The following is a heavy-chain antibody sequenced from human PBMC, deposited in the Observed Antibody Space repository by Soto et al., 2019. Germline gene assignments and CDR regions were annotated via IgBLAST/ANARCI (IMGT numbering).Heavy chain of an antibody. Sequence: PSETLSLTCPVSGCSISSGDYYWSWIRQPPGKGLEWIGYIYYSGSTYYNPSLKSRVTISVDTSKNQFSLKLSSVTAADTAVYYCARGGGDGYNHDAFDIWGQGTMVTVSS. D-gene: IGHD3-16*01. CDR3: ARGGGDGYNHDAFDI. CDR2: IYYSGST. J-gene: IGHJ3*02. V-gene: IGHV4-30-4*01. CDR1: GCSISSGDYY.